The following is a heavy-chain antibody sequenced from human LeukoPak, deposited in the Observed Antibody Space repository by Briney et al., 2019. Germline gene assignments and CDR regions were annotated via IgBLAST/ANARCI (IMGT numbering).Heavy chain of an antibody. J-gene: IGHJ4*02. Sequence: SETLSLTCTVSGGSISSYYWSWIRQPPGKGVEGIGHIYYSRITTYHPSLTSPVTISIDTSTTQFSLRLSSVTAADTAVYYCARGLKRIMITFGARLDYWGQGTLVTVSS. CDR1: GGSISSYY. CDR2: IYYSRIT. CDR3: ARGLKRIMITFGARLDY. V-gene: IGHV4-59*01. D-gene: IGHD3-16*01.